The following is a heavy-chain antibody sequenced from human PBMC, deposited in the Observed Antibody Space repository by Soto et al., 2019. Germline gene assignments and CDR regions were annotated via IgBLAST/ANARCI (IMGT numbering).Heavy chain of an antibody. CDR1: GFTFSGYS. CDR2: ISTASRSV. CDR3: AREGSGRLFDH. Sequence: EVQLVECGGGLGQSGGSLRLSCAASGFTFSGYSWNWVRQAPGKGLEWVAYISTASRSVNYADSVKGRFTVSRDNAKTSLYLQMDSLRVDDTAVYYCAREGSGRLFDHWGQGTLVTVSS. D-gene: IGHD1-26*01. V-gene: IGHV3-48*01. J-gene: IGHJ5*02.